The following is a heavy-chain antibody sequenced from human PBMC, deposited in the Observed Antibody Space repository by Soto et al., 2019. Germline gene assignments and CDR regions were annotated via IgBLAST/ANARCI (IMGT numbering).Heavy chain of an antibody. CDR3: ARVIGYCSSTSCRKGDYYYYGMDV. CDR1: GYSFTSYW. D-gene: IGHD2-2*01. CDR2: IDPSDSYT. V-gene: IGHV5-10-1*01. Sequence: GESLKISCKGSGYSFTSYWISWVRQMPGKGLEWMGRIDPSDSYTNYSPSFQGHVTISADKSISTAYLQWSSLKASDTAMYYCARVIGYCSSTSCRKGDYYYYGMDVWGQGTKVTVSS. J-gene: IGHJ6*02.